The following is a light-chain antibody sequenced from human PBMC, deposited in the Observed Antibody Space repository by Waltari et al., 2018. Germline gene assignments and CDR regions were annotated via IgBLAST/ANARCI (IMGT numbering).Light chain of an antibody. V-gene: IGKV3-20*01. Sequence: EIVLTQSPGTLSSSQGERATLSCRASQSVSSSYLAWYQQNPGQAPRLLIYGASSRATGIPDRFSGSGSGTDFTLTISRLEPEDFAVYYCQHQGTFGPGTKVDIK. CDR1: QSVSSSY. CDR2: GAS. CDR3: QHQGT. J-gene: IGKJ3*01.